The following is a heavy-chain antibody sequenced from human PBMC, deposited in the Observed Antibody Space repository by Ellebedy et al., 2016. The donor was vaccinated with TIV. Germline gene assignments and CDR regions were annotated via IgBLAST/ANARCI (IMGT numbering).Heavy chain of an antibody. V-gene: IGHV4-4*07. D-gene: IGHD2/OR15-2a*01. Sequence: GSLRLXCTVSGGSISTYYWNWIRQAAGKGLEWIGHIHSSGSTNYSPSLKSRVTMSVDTSKNQFSLKLTSVTAADTAVYFCTRDQRGAGKLYLYYYGMDVWGQGTTVTVSS. J-gene: IGHJ6*02. CDR2: IHSSGST. CDR1: GGSISTYY. CDR3: TRDQRGAGKLYLYYYGMDV.